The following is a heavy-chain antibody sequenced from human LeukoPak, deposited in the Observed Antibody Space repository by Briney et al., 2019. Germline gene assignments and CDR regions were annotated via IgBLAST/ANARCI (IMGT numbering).Heavy chain of an antibody. CDR2: ISSSGGST. CDR1: AFTLSSYA. V-gene: IGHV3-23*01. Sequence: PGGSLRLSCAASAFTLSSYAMTWVRRAPGKGLEWVSTISSSGGSTYYADSVKGRFTISRDNSKNTLFLQMNSLRGEDTAVYYCARLMVRGVIGSDYWGQGTLVTVSS. D-gene: IGHD3-10*01. J-gene: IGHJ4*02. CDR3: ARLMVRGVIGSDY.